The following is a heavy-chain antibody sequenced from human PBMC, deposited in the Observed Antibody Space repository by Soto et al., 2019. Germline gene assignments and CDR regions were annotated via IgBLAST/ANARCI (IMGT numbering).Heavy chain of an antibody. CDR2: IYYSGST. D-gene: IGHD3-10*01. CDR3: ASLQYYYGSGSYGFDY. J-gene: IGHJ4*02. V-gene: IGHV4-30-4*01. CDR1: GGSISSGDYY. Sequence: SETLSLTCTVSGGSISSGDYYWSWIRQPPGKGLEWIGYIYYSGSTYYNPSLKSRVTISVDTSKNQFSLKLSSVTAADTAVYYCASLQYYYGSGSYGFDYWGQGTLVTVSS.